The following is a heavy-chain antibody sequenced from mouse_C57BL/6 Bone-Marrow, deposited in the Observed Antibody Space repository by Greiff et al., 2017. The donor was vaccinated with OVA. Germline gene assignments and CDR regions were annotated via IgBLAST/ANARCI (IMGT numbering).Heavy chain of an antibody. V-gene: IGHV5-6*01. CDR1: GFTFSSYG. CDR2: ISSGGSYT. Sequence: EVQLQESGGDLVKPGGSLKLSCAASGFTFSSYGMSWVRQTPDKRLEWVATISSGGSYTYYPDSVKGRFTISRDNAKNTLYLQMSSLKSEDTAMYYCARHRTITTVVAPFDYWGQGTTLTVSS. D-gene: IGHD1-1*01. J-gene: IGHJ2*01. CDR3: ARHRTITTVVAPFDY.